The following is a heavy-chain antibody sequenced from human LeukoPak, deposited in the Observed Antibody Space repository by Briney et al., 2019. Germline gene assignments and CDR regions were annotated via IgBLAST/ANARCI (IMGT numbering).Heavy chain of an antibody. J-gene: IGHJ1*01. CDR2: IYIGGST. CDR1: GFSVSNNY. CDR3: ASDSYSPEYFQH. D-gene: IGHD2-15*01. V-gene: IGHV3-66*01. Sequence: GGSLRLSCAASGFSVSNNYMSWVRQAPGKGLEWVSVIYIGGSTFYADSVKGRFTISRDNSKNTLYLQMNSLRAEDTAVYYCASDSYSPEYFQHWGHGTLVTVS.